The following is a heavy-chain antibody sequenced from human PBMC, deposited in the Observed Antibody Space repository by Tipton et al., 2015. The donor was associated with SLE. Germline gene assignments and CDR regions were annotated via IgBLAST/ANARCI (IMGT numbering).Heavy chain of an antibody. J-gene: IGHJ4*02. Sequence: SLRLSCAASGFTFSSYAMSWVRQAPGKGLEWVSAISGSGGSTYYADSVKGRFTISRDNSKNTLYLQMNSLRAEDTAVYYCAKEDRGYSSGWYGAFDYWGQGTLVTVSS. CDR2: ISGSGGST. CDR3: AKEDRGYSSGWYGAFDY. CDR1: GFTFSSYA. D-gene: IGHD6-19*01. V-gene: IGHV3-23*01.